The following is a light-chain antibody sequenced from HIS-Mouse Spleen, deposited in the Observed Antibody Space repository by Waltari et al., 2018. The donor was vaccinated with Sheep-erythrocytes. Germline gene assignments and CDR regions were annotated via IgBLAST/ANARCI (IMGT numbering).Light chain of an antibody. V-gene: IGLV2-11*01. CDR1: SRDVGRSHY. J-gene: IGLJ1*01. CDR3: CSYAGSYNHV. CDR2: DVS. Sequence: QSALTQPPSASGSPGQSVPIPCTGTSRDVGRSHYVSWYQQHPGKAPKLMIYDVSKRPSGVPDRFSGSKSGNTASLTISGLQAEDEADYYCCSYAGSYNHVFATGTKVTVL.